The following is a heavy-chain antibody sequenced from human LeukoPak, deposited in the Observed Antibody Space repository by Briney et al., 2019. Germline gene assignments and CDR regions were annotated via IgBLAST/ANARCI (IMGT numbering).Heavy chain of an antibody. Sequence: GGSLRLSCAVSGFTFSGFWMSWVRQAPGKGLEWVANINQDGTGRYYVDSVKGRFTISRDNAKSSLYLQMNSLRVEDTAVYYCARDQVGPEDWGQGTLVTVSS. CDR1: GFTFSGFW. CDR3: ARDQVGPED. D-gene: IGHD1-26*01. J-gene: IGHJ4*02. CDR2: INQDGTGR. V-gene: IGHV3-7*01.